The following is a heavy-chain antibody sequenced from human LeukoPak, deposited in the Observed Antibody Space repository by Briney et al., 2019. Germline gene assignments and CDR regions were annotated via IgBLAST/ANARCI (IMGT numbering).Heavy chain of an antibody. CDR3: ARGELGYCSGGSCYSTGFWDY. J-gene: IGHJ4*02. CDR1: GFTFSSYG. CDR2: ISYDGSNK. D-gene: IGHD2-15*01. V-gene: IGHV3-30*19. Sequence: PGGSLRLSCAASGFTFSSYGMHWVRQAPGKGLEWVAVISYDGSNKYYADSVKGRFTISRDNSKNTLYLQMNSLRAEDTAVYYCARGELGYCSGGSCYSTGFWDYWGQGTLVTVSS.